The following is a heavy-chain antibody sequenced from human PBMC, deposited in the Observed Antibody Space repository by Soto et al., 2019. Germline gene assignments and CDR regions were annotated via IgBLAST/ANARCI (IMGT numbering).Heavy chain of an antibody. J-gene: IGHJ4*02. D-gene: IGHD6-19*01. Sequence: PGGSLRLSCAASGFTFSSYSMNWVRQAPGKGLEWVSSISSSSSYIYYADSVKGRFTISRDNAKNSLYLQMNSLRAEDTAVYYCARDRKSSGWYGTGIDYWGQETLVTAPQ. V-gene: IGHV3-21*01. CDR1: GFTFSSYS. CDR2: ISSSSSYI. CDR3: ARDRKSSGWYGTGIDY.